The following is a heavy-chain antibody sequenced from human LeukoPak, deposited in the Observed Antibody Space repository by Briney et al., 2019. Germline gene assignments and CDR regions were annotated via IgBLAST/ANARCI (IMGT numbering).Heavy chain of an antibody. CDR1: GGSFGGYY. Sequence: SETLSLTCAVYGGSFGGYYWSLIRQPPGKGLEWIGEINHSGSTNYNPSLKSRVTISVDTSKNQFSLKLSSVTAADTAVYYCAKKDRGNSGYYYYYMDVWGKGTTVTVSS. V-gene: IGHV4-34*01. CDR3: AKKDRGNSGYYYYYMDV. CDR2: INHSGST. D-gene: IGHD5-12*01. J-gene: IGHJ6*03.